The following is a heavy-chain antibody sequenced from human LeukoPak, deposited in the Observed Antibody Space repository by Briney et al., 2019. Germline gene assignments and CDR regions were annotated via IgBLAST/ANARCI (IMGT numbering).Heavy chain of an antibody. V-gene: IGHV5-51*01. D-gene: IGHD6-13*01. CDR3: ARPRYSSSWYLDY. J-gene: IGHJ4*02. Sequence: GESLKISCKCSGYSFTSYWIGWVRPMPGKGLEWMEIIYPGDSDTRYSPSFQGHVTISADKAISTDYLQWSSLKASDTAMYYCARPRYSSSWYLDYWGQGTLVTVSS. CDR2: IYPGDSDT. CDR1: GYSFTSYW.